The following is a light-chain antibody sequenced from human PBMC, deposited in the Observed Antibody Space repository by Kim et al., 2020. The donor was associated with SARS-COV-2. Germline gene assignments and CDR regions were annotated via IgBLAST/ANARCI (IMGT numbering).Light chain of an antibody. Sequence: EIVMTQSPATLSVSSGERATLSCRASQTVSSNLAWYQQKSGQAPRLLISGASTRATGIPARFSGSGSGTEFTLTISSLQSEDFAVYYCQQYNKWPLTFGGGTKVDIK. CDR3: QQYNKWPLT. CDR1: QTVSSN. V-gene: IGKV3-15*01. J-gene: IGKJ4*01. CDR2: GAS.